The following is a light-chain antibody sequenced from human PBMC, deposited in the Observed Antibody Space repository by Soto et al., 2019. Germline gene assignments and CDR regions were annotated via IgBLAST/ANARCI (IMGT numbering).Light chain of an antibody. Sequence: DIQMTQSPSTLSGPVGDRVTITCRASQTISSWLAWYQQKPGKAPKLLIYKASTLKSGVPSRFSGSGSGTEFTLTISNLQPDDFATYYCQQYENYWTFGQGTKVDIK. CDR2: KAS. J-gene: IGKJ1*01. CDR1: QTISSW. V-gene: IGKV1-5*03. CDR3: QQYENYWT.